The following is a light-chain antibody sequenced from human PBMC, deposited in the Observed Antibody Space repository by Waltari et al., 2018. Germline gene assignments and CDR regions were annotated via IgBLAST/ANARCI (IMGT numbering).Light chain of an antibody. J-gene: IGKJ1*01. CDR1: QSVSRT. CDR2: DAS. V-gene: IGKV3-20*01. Sequence: ELMLTQSPGTLSLSPGERATLSCRASQSVSRTLAWYQQKPGQAPRLLIYDASTRATGIPDRFSGSGSGTDFSLTISRLEPEDVAVYYCQKYGTLPATFGQGTKVEIK. CDR3: QKYGTLPAT.